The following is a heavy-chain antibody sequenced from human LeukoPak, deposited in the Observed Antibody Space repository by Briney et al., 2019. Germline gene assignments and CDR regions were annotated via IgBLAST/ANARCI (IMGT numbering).Heavy chain of an antibody. D-gene: IGHD3-10*01. Sequence: SETLSLTCTVSGGSVSSGSYYWSWIRQPPGKGLGWIGYIYYSGSTNYNPSLKSRVTISVDTSKNQFSLKLSSVTAADTAVYYCARAYYGSGSYYNVAWFDPWGQGTLVTVSS. V-gene: IGHV4-61*01. J-gene: IGHJ5*02. CDR1: GGSVSSGSYY. CDR3: ARAYYGSGSYYNVAWFDP. CDR2: IYYSGST.